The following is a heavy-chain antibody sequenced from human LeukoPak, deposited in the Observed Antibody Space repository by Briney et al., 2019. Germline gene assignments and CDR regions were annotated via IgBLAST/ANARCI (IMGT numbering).Heavy chain of an antibody. Sequence: SETLSLTCAVYGGSFSGYYWSWIRQPPGKGLEWIGEINHSGSTNYNPSLKSRVAISVDTSKNQFSLKLSSVTAADTAVYYCARGRIAARPNDYWGQGTLVTVSS. D-gene: IGHD6-6*01. CDR3: ARGRIAARPNDY. CDR2: INHSGST. V-gene: IGHV4-34*01. J-gene: IGHJ4*02. CDR1: GGSFSGYY.